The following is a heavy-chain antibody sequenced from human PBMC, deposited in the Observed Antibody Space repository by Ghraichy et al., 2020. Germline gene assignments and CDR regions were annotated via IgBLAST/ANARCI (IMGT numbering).Heavy chain of an antibody. V-gene: IGHV3-23*01. CDR2: ISGSGSST. D-gene: IGHD2-2*01. CDR3: AKDRAASLVRVVVPAATPFDAFDI. CDR1: GFTFSSYA. Sequence: LSLTCAASGFTFSSYAMSWVRQAPGKGLEWVSAISGSGSSTYYADSVKGRFIISRDISKNTLYLQMNSLRAEDTAVYYCAKDRAASLVRVVVPAATPFDAFDIWGQVTMVTVSS. J-gene: IGHJ3*02.